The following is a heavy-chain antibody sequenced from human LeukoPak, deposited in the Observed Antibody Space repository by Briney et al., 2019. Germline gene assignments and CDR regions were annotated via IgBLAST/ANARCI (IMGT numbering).Heavy chain of an antibody. CDR1: GFTSSSYA. D-gene: IGHD3-10*01. CDR2: ISGSGGST. Sequence: GGSLRLSCAASGFTSSSYAMSWVRQAPGKGLEWVSAISGSGGSTYYADSVKGRFTISRDNSKNTLYLQTNSLRAEDTAVYYCAKDKSGSYPYYFDYWGQGTLVTVSS. CDR3: AKDKSGSYPYYFDY. V-gene: IGHV3-23*01. J-gene: IGHJ4*02.